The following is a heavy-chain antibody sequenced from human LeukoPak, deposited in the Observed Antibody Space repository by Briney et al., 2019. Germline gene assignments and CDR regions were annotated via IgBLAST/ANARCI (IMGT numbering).Heavy chain of an antibody. Sequence: PSETLSLTCAVYGGSFTGYYWSWIRQPPGKGLEWIGEVNHSGSTNYNPSLKSRLTISVDTSKNQFSLKLSSVTAADTAVYYCARVAGTLAVAGRVYFDYWGQGALVTVSS. CDR3: ARVAGTLAVAGRVYFDY. J-gene: IGHJ4*02. CDR2: VNHSGST. V-gene: IGHV4-34*01. CDR1: GGSFTGYY. D-gene: IGHD6-19*01.